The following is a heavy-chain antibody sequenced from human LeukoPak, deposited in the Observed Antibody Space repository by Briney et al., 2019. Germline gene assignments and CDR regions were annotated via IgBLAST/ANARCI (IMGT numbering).Heavy chain of an antibody. D-gene: IGHD3-3*01. CDR2: ISAYNGNT. Sequence: GASVTVSCTASGYTFIIFGISWVRQAPGQGLEWMGWISAYNGNTNYAQKLQGRVTMTTDTSTSTAYMELRSLRSDDTAVYYCARAIFGVVIPSYHFDYWGQGTLVTVSA. V-gene: IGHV1-18*01. CDR3: ARAIFGVVIPSYHFDY. CDR1: GYTFIIFG. J-gene: IGHJ4*02.